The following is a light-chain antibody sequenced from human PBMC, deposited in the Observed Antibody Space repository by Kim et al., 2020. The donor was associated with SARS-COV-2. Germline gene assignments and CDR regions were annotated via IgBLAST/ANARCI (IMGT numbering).Light chain of an antibody. Sequence: DIQMTQSPSSLSASVGDRVTITCRASQSISSYLNWYQQKPGKAPKLLIYAASSLQSGVPSRFSGSGSGTDFTLTISSLQPEDFATYYCQQRYSTPRGPFAFGPGTKVDIK. CDR1: QSISSY. CDR3: QQRYSTPRGPFA. V-gene: IGKV1-39*01. CDR2: AAS. J-gene: IGKJ3*01.